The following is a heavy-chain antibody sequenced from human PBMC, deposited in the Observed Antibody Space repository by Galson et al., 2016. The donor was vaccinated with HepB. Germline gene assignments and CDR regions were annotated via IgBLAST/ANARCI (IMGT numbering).Heavy chain of an antibody. J-gene: IGHJ2*01. CDR3: ARPLMDCGGPTFHPEGYFAL. V-gene: IGHV5-51*03. D-gene: IGHD2-21*01. CDR1: GYKFTNYW. CDR2: IYPDDSDT. Sequence: QSGAEVKKPGESLKISCKGSGYKFTNYWIAWVRQMPGKGLEWMGTIYPDDSDTRYSPSFQGQVTISADKSISTAYLQWSSLKASDTAIYYCARPLMDCGGPTFHPEGYFALWGRGTRGTVSP.